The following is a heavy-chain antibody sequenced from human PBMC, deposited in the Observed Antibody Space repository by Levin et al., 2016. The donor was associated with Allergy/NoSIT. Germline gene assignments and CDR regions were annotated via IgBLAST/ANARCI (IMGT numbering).Heavy chain of an antibody. CDR3: ARQGYDILTGYYGFDY. J-gene: IGHJ4*02. Sequence: GESLKISCKGSGYSFTSYWIGWVRQMPGKGLEWMGIIYPGDSDTRYSPSFQGQVTISADKSISTAYLQWSSLKASDTAMYYCARQGYDILTGYYGFDYWGQGTLVTVSS. CDR1: GYSFTSYW. V-gene: IGHV5-51*01. CDR2: IYPGDSDT. D-gene: IGHD3-9*01.